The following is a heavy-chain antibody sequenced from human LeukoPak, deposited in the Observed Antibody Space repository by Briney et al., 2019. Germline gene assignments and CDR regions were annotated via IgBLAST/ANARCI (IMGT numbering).Heavy chain of an antibody. J-gene: IGHJ6*02. CDR3: ARDRSPIYYDSPFYYYGMDV. V-gene: IGHV3-30-3*01. CDR2: ISYDGSNK. Sequence: GRSLRLSCAASGFTFSSYAMHWVRQAPGKGLEWVAVISYDGSNKYYADSVKGRFTISRDNSKNTLYLQMNSLRAEDTAVYYCARDRSPIYYDSPFYYYGMDVWGQGTAVTVSS. CDR1: GFTFSSYA. D-gene: IGHD3-22*01.